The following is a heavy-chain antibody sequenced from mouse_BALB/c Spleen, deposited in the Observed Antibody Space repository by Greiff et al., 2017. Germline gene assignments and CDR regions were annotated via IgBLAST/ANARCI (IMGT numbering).Heavy chain of an antibody. CDR1: GYSITSDYA. V-gene: IGHV3-2*02. CDR3: ARYGNYYFDY. CDR2: ISYSGST. Sequence: DVQLQESGPGLVKPSQSLSLTCTVAGYSITSDYAWNWIRQFPGNKLEWMGYISYSGSTSYNPSLKSRISITRDTSKNQFFLQLNSVTTEDTATYYCARYGNYYFDYWGQGTTLTVSS. J-gene: IGHJ2*01. D-gene: IGHD2-1*01.